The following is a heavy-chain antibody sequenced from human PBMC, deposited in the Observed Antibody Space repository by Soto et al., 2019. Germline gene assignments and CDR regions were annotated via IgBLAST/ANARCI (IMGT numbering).Heavy chain of an antibody. CDR1: GGSISSSSYY. D-gene: IGHD1-20*01. J-gene: IGHJ3*02. V-gene: IGHV4-39*01. CDR2: IYYSGST. CDR3: ARHNNAYDAFDI. Sequence: SETLSLTCTVSGGSISSSSYYWGWIRQPPGKGLEWIGSIYYSGSTYYNPSLRSRVTISVDTSKNQFSLKLSSVTAADTAVYYCARHNNAYDAFDIWGQGTMVTVSS.